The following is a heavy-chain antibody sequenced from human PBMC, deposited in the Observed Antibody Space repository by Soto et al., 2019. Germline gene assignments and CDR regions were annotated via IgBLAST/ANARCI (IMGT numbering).Heavy chain of an antibody. CDR2: ISAYNGNT. V-gene: IGHV1-18*04. J-gene: IGHJ6*02. Sequence: ASVKVSCKASGYTFTSYGISWVRQAPGQGLEWMGWISAYNGNTNYAQKLQGRVTMTTDTSTSTAYMELRSLRSDDTAAYYCARDGDVTMIVVSGYGMDVWGQGTTVTVSS. CDR1: GYTFTSYG. CDR3: ARDGDVTMIVVSGYGMDV. D-gene: IGHD3-22*01.